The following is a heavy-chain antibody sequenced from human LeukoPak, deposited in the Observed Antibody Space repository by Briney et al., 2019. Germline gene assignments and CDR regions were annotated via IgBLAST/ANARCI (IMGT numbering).Heavy chain of an antibody. V-gene: IGHV3-23*01. CDR2: ISGSGGST. CDR1: GFTFSSYA. D-gene: IGHD3-3*01. Sequence: QTGGSLRLSCAASGFTFSSYAMSWVRQAPGKGLEWVSAISGSGGSTYYADSVKGRFTISRDNSKNTLYLQMNSLRAEDTVVYYCEKDVWIFGVADPLYYYYGMDVWGQGTTVTVSS. J-gene: IGHJ6*02. CDR3: EKDVWIFGVADPLYYYYGMDV.